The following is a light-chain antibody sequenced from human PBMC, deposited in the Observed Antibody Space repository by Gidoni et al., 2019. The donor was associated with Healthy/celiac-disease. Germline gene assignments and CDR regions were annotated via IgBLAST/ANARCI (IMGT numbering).Light chain of an antibody. CDR2: AAS. CDR1: QSISSY. V-gene: IGKV1-39*01. Sequence: DLQMPPYPSSLSASVGDRVTITCRASQSISSYLNWYQQKPGKAPKLLIYAASSLQSGVPSRFSGSGSGTDFTLTISSLQPEDFATYYCQQSYSTLLTFGGGTKVEIK. CDR3: QQSYSTLLT. J-gene: IGKJ4*01.